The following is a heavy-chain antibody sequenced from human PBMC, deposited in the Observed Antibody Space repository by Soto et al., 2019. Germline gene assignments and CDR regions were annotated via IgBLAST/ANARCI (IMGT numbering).Heavy chain of an antibody. CDR1: GGSIISASYS. Sequence: QVQLQESGPRLVKPSQTLSLSCAVSGGSIISASYSWNWIRQSPGRVLEWIGHIYSSGSTYYNPSRKSRVSISVDTSNNQFSLKLTSVTAAYTAVYFCAREDAARIERWFDAWGQGILVTVSS. V-gene: IGHV4-31*11. CDR3: AREDAARIERWFDA. J-gene: IGHJ5*02. D-gene: IGHD6-6*01. CDR2: IYSSGST.